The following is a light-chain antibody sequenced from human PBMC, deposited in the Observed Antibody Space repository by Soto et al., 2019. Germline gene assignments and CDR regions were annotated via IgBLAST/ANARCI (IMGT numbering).Light chain of an antibody. Sequence: DVVMTQSPLSLPVTLGQPASISCRSSQGLIHSNGNPTLNWFQQRPGQSPRPQIYQVSNRDSGVPDRFSGSGSGSDFTLKISRVEAEDVGVDYCMQGAHWPWTFDQGTEVEIK. V-gene: IGKV2-30*02. CDR3: MQGAHWPWT. CDR2: QVS. J-gene: IGKJ1*01. CDR1: QGLIHSNGNPT.